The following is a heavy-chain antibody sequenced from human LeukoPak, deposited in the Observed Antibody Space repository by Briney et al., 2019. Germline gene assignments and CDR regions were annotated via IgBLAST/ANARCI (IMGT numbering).Heavy chain of an antibody. Sequence: GGSLRLSCAASGFTFSSNWMHWVRQAPGKGLVWVSRIKSDGSTTTYADSVKGRFTTSRDNAKNTLYLQMNSLRAEDTAVYYCARVVDTHFDYWGQGTLVTVSS. D-gene: IGHD5-18*01. CDR2: IKSDGSTT. J-gene: IGHJ4*02. V-gene: IGHV3-74*01. CDR3: ARVVDTHFDY. CDR1: GFTFSSNW.